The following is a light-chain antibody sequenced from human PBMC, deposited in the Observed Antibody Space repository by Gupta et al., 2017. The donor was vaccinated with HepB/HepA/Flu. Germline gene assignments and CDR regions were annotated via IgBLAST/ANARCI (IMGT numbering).Light chain of an antibody. CDR3: QQDNNWPPWT. Sequence: EIVMTQSPATLSVSPGERATLPCKASQSVSSSLAWYQQKPGQAPRLLIYDASTRATGIPARFSGSGYGTEFTLTISSRQSEDFAVYYCQQDNNWPPWTFGQGTKVEIK. J-gene: IGKJ1*01. CDR1: QSVSSS. CDR2: DAS. V-gene: IGKV3-15*01.